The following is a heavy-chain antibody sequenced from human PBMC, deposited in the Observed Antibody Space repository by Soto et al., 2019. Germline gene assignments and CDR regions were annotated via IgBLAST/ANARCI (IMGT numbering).Heavy chain of an antibody. CDR1: GFTFSSYA. CDR2: ISGSGGST. CDR3: AKPAHSGSAFSPMDAFDI. V-gene: IGHV3-23*01. Sequence: GGSLRLSCAASGFTFSSYAMSWVRQAPGKGLEWVSAISGSGGSTYYADSVKGRFTISRDNSKNTLYLQMNSLRAEDTAVYYCAKPAHSGSAFSPMDAFDIWGQGTMVTVSS. J-gene: IGHJ3*02. D-gene: IGHD6-25*01.